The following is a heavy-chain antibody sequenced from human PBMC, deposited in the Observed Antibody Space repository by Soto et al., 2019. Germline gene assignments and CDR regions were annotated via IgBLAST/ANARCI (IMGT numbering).Heavy chain of an antibody. CDR3: ARRYGYYFDY. Sequence: QVQLQESGPGLVKPSETLSLTCTVSGGSISSYYWSWIRQPPGKGLEWIGYIYYSGSTNYNPSLTSPVTIAVDTSRNQLSLKRSSVTAADTAVYYCARRYGYYFDYWGQGTLVTVSS. V-gene: IGHV4-59*08. D-gene: IGHD4-17*01. CDR2: IYYSGST. CDR1: GGSISSYY. J-gene: IGHJ4*02.